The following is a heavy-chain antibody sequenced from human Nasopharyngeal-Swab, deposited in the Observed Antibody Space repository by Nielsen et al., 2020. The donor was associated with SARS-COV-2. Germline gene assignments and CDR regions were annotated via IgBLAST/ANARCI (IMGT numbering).Heavy chain of an antibody. CDR3: VRDLAGEYGY. J-gene: IGHJ4*02. CDR1: GFTFSRYW. V-gene: IGHV3-74*01. D-gene: IGHD4-17*01. Sequence: GESLKISCAASGFTFSRYWMHWVRQAPGKGPVWVSRINEDGRIRNYADFVKGRFTISRDNAKNTLSLQMNSLGADDTAVYYCVRDLAGEYGYWGQGALVTVS. CDR2: INEDGRIR.